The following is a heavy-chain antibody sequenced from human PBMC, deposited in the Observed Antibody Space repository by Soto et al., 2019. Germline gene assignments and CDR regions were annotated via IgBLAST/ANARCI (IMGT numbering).Heavy chain of an antibody. Sequence: QVQLQESGPGLVKPSETLSLTCTVSGGSISSYYWSWIRQPPGKGLEWIGYIYYSGSTNYNPSLKSRVTISVDTSKNQFSLKLSSVTAADTAMYYCARVDTAMPSRLGYFDYWGQGTLVTVSS. CDR1: GGSISSYY. D-gene: IGHD5-18*01. CDR2: IYYSGST. J-gene: IGHJ4*02. CDR3: ARVDTAMPSRLGYFDY. V-gene: IGHV4-59*01.